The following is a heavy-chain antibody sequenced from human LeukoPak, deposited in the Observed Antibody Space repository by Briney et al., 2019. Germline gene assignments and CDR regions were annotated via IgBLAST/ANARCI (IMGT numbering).Heavy chain of an antibody. CDR3: ARDWAGTWDY. CDR1: GFTFSSYR. J-gene: IGHJ4*02. CDR2: IKTDGGST. D-gene: IGHD6-19*01. V-gene: IGHV3-74*01. Sequence: GGSLRLSCAASGFTFSSYRMHWVRQAPGKGLVWVSLIKTDGGSTSYADSVKGRFTISRDNSKNTLYLRMNSLRAEDTAMYYCARDWAGTWDYWGQGTLVTVSS.